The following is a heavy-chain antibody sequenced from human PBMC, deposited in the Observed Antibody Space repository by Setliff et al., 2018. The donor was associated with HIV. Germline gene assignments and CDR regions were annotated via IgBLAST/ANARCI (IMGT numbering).Heavy chain of an antibody. CDR3: VRDRFTWAYCGGACGWFDP. CDR2: INAGNGNR. Sequence: ASVKVSCKTSGYTFKSYDINWVRQAPGQRPEWMARINAGNGNREYSPKFQGRVTITADTSASTMYMELSSLRSEDTAVYYCVRDRFTWAYCGGACGWFDPWGQGTLVTVSS. D-gene: IGHD2-21*02. CDR1: GYTFKSYD. V-gene: IGHV1-3*01. J-gene: IGHJ5*02.